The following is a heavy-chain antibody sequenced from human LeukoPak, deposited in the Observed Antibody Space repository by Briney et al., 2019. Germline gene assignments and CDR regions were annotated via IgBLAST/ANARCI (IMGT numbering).Heavy chain of an antibody. J-gene: IGHJ3*02. CDR2: IFSGGST. CDR3: ARDYIVGDGPDAFDI. CDR1: GFTFSSYA. V-gene: IGHV3-53*01. D-gene: IGHD1-26*01. Sequence: PGGSLRLSCAASGFTFSSYAMSWVRQAPGKGLEWVSVIFSGGSTNYADSVKGRFTISRDNSKNTLYLQMNSLRAEDTAVYYCARDYIVGDGPDAFDIWGQGTMVTVSS.